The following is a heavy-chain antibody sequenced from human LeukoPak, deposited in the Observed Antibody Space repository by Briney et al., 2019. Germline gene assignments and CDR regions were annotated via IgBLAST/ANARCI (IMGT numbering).Heavy chain of an antibody. Sequence: GGSLRLSCAASGFTFDDYAMHWVRQAPGKGLEWVSLISGDGGSTYYADYVKGRFTISRDNSKNSLYLQMNSLRTEDTALYYCAKDIGDSSGYSSSFDYWGQGTLVTVSS. D-gene: IGHD3-22*01. CDR1: GFTFDDYA. V-gene: IGHV3-43*02. CDR3: AKDIGDSSGYSSSFDY. J-gene: IGHJ4*02. CDR2: ISGDGGST.